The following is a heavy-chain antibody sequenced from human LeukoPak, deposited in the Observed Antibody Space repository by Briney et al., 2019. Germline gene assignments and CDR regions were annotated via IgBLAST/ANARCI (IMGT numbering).Heavy chain of an antibody. V-gene: IGHV4-59*01. CDR2: IYYSGST. CDR1: GGSISSYY. J-gene: IGHJ4*02. Sequence: KPSETLSLTCTVSGGSISSYYWSWIRQPPGKGLEWIGYIYYSGSTNYNPSLKSRVTVSVDTSKNQFSLKLSSVTAADTAVYYCARAGNDFWSGSLNSFDYWGQGTLVTVSS. D-gene: IGHD3-3*01. CDR3: ARAGNDFWSGSLNSFDY.